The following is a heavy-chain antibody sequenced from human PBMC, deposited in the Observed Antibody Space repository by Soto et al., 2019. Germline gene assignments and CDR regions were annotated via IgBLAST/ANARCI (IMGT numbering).Heavy chain of an antibody. Sequence: XGSLRLSCEASGFIFSSYGMHWVRQAPGKGLEWVAVISYDGSNEYYADSVKGRFTISRDNSKNMLYLQMNSLRVEDTAVYYCAKDPRTEGSFDHWGQGILVTVSS. CDR3: AKDPRTEGSFDH. CDR2: ISYDGSNE. J-gene: IGHJ5*02. V-gene: IGHV3-30*18. CDR1: GFIFSSYG.